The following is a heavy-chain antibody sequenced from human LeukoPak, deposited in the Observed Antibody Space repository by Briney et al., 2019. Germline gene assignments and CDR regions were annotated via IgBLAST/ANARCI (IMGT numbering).Heavy chain of an antibody. CDR1: GFTFSSYA. D-gene: IGHD5-18*01. CDR2: ISISGAST. Sequence: GESLRLSCTASGFTFSSYAMTWVRQAPGKGLEWVSGISISGASTYYADSVKGRFTISRDNSKNTLHLQMNSLRAEDTAVYYCAKVIDSYGQGDIWGQGTMVTVSS. V-gene: IGHV3-23*01. CDR3: AKVIDSYGQGDI. J-gene: IGHJ3*02.